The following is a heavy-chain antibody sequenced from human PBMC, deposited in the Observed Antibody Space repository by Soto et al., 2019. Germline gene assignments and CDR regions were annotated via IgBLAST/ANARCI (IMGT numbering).Heavy chain of an antibody. V-gene: IGHV3-30-3*01. D-gene: IGHD3-10*01. J-gene: IGHJ3*02. CDR2: ISYDGSNK. Sequence: QVQLVESGGGVVQPGRSLRLSCAASGFTFSSYAMHWVRQAPGKGLEWVAVISYDGSNKYYADSVKGRFTISRDNSKNTLYLKMNSLRAGDTAVYYCAREGAGADDAFDIWGQGTMVTVSS. CDR1: GFTFSSYA. CDR3: AREGAGADDAFDI.